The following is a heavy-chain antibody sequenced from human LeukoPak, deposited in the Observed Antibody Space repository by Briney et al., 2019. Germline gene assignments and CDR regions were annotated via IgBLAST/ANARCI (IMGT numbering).Heavy chain of an antibody. CDR2: VYYSGST. CDR3: ARYRRNNDYYLDD. CDR1: GGSISGYY. D-gene: IGHD2-8*01. J-gene: IGHJ4*02. V-gene: IGHV4-59*12. Sequence: SETLSLTCTVSGGSISGYYWSWLRQPPGKGLEWMGYVYYSGSTKYNPSLESRVTMSIDTSKNQFSLILNSLTAADTAVYYCARYRRNNDYYLDDWGQGTLVTVSS.